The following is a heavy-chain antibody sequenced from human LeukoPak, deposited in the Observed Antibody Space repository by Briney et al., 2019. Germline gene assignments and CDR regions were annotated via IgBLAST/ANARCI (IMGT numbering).Heavy chain of an antibody. CDR2: ISSSSSYI. V-gene: IGHV3-21*01. D-gene: IGHD3-22*01. CDR1: GFTFSSYS. Sequence: PGGSLRLSCAASGFTFSSYSMNWVRQAPGKGLEWVSSISSSSSYIYYADSVKGRFTISRDNAKNSLYLQMNSLRAEDTAVYYCARAGYYDSSGYPPFDYWGQGTLVTVSS. CDR3: ARAGYYDSSGYPPFDY. J-gene: IGHJ4*02.